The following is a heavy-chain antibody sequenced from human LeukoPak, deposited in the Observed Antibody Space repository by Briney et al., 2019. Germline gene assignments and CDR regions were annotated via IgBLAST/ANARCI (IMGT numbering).Heavy chain of an antibody. D-gene: IGHD3-3*01. CDR2: ISSSSSYI. CDR1: GFTFSSYS. V-gene: IGHV3-21*04. Sequence: GGSLRLSCAASGFTFSSYSMNWVRQAPGKGLEWVSSISSSSSYIYYADSVKGRFTISRDNAKNSLYLQMNSLRAEDTAVYYCAKMDLGYYDFWSGYYGWYFDLWGRGTLVTVSS. J-gene: IGHJ2*01. CDR3: AKMDLGYYDFWSGYYGWYFDL.